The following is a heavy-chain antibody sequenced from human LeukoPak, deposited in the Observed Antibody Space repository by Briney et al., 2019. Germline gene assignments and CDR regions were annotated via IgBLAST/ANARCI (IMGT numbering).Heavy chain of an antibody. CDR1: GFTFSTYS. V-gene: IGHV3-21*01. D-gene: IGHD6-13*01. J-gene: IGHJ4*02. CDR2: ISSTSSYI. CDR3: ARTAGSSDY. Sequence: RGALRLSCAHSGFTFSTYSMNWVRQAPGKGLEWVSTISSTSSYIYYADSVKGRFTISRDNAKNSLYLQMNSLRAEDTAVYYCARTAGSSDYWGQGTLVTVSS.